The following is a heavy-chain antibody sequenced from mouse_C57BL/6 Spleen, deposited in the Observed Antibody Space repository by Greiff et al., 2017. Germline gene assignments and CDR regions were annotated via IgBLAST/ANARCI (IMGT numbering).Heavy chain of an antibody. CDR1: GYTFTDYY. V-gene: IGHV1-76*01. CDR2: IYPGSGNT. D-gene: IGHD4-1*02. Sequence: VQLQQSGAELVRPGASVKLSCKASGYTFTDYYINWVKQRPGQGLEWIARIYPGSGNTYYNEKFKGKATLTAEKPSSTAYMQLSSLTSEDSAVYFCARGEEATGDYWGQGTTLTVSS. J-gene: IGHJ2*01. CDR3: ARGEEATGDY.